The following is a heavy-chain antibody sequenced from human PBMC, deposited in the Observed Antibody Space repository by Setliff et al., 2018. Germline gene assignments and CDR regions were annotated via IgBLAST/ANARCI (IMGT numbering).Heavy chain of an antibody. Sequence: ASVKVSCKASGYIFNTFGISWLRRAPGQGLEWIRWISPYNGDTKYAQNLQGRVTLTIDTSTSTAYVEVRSLRSDDTAVYYCARSPPNRGVGQGHHMDVWGKGTTVTVSS. V-gene: IGHV1-18*01. CDR2: ISPYNGDT. J-gene: IGHJ6*03. CDR1: GYIFNTFG. D-gene: IGHD1-26*01. CDR3: ARSPPNRGVGQGHHMDV.